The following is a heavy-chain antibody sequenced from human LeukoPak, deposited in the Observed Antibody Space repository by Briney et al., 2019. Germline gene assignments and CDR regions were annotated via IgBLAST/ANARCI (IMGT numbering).Heavy chain of an antibody. V-gene: IGHV3-7*01. CDR3: ARESSSFSFDY. D-gene: IGHD6-13*01. Sequence: GGSLRLSSAPSGFTFSSYWMSWVRQAPGKGLEWVANIKQDGSEKYYVDSVKGRFTISRDNAKNSLYLQMNSLRAEDTAVYYCARESSSFSFDYWGQGTLVTVSS. CDR1: GFTFSSYW. J-gene: IGHJ4*02. CDR2: IKQDGSEK.